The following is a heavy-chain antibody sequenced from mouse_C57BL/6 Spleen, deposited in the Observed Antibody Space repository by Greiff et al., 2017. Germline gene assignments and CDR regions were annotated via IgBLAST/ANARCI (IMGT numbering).Heavy chain of an antibody. CDR3: ARERIYYYGISYSYFDY. D-gene: IGHD1-1*01. Sequence: QVHVKQSGAELVRPGTSVKVSCKASGYAFTNYLIEWVKQRPGQGLEWIGVINPGSGGTNYNEKFKGKATLTADKSSSTAYMQLSSLTSEDSAVYFCARERIYYYGISYSYFDYWGQGTTLTVSS. CDR1: GYAFTNYL. J-gene: IGHJ2*01. CDR2: INPGSGGT. V-gene: IGHV1-54*01.